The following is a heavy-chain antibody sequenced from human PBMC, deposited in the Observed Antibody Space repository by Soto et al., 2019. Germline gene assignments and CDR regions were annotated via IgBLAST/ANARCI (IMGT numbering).Heavy chain of an antibody. J-gene: IGHJ4*02. D-gene: IGHD3-16*02. Sequence: ASVKVSCKASGYTFTSYAMHWVRQAPGQRLEWMGWINAGNGNTKYSQKFQGRVTITRDTSASTAYMELSSLRSEDTAVYYCARARSDDYVWGSYRFYFDYWGQGTLVTVSS. CDR3: ARARSDDYVWGSYRFYFDY. V-gene: IGHV1-3*01. CDR2: INAGNGNT. CDR1: GYTFTSYA.